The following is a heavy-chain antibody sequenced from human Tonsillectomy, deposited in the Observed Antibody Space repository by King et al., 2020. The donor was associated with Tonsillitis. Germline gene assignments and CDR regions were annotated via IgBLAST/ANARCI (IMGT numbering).Heavy chain of an antibody. V-gene: IGHV5-51*01. CDR2: IYPGDSDA. CDR1: GYRFTSYW. CDR3: SRLANPGTYYDVWSGSFGVVHDPMAV. J-gene: IGHJ6*02. D-gene: IGHD3-3*01. Sequence: VQLVESGAEVKKPGESLKISCKGSGYRFTSYWIGWVRQMPGKGLEWMGIIYPGDSDARYSPSFQGQVTISADKSISTACLQWSSLKASDTAMYYCSRLANPGTYYDVWSGSFGVVHDPMAVWGQGTTVTVSS.